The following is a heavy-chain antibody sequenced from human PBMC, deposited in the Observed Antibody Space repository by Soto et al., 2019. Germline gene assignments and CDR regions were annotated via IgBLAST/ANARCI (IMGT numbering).Heavy chain of an antibody. D-gene: IGHD6-19*01. J-gene: IGHJ3*02. CDR3: ARDEPVEAVAGDDAFDI. CDR1: GFTFSSYA. Sequence: GGSLRLSCAASGFTFSSYAMSWVRQAPGKGLEWVSAISGSGGSTYYADSVKGRFTISRDNSKNTLYLQMNSLRAEDTAVYYCARDEPVEAVAGDDAFDIWGQGTMVTVSS. CDR2: ISGSGGST. V-gene: IGHV3-23*01.